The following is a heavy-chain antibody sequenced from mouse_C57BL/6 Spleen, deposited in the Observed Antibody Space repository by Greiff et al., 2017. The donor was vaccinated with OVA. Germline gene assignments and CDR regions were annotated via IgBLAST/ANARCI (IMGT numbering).Heavy chain of an antibody. Sequence: QVQLLQPGAELVKPGASVKLSCKASGYTFTSYWMHWVKQRPGQGLEWIGMIHPNSGSTNYNEKFKSKATLTVDKSSSTSYMQRSSLTSEDSAVYYVAREGLGGSFAYWGQGTLVTVSA. V-gene: IGHV1-64*01. D-gene: IGHD1-1*02. CDR2: IHPNSGST. CDR1: GYTFTSYW. CDR3: AREGLGGSFAY. J-gene: IGHJ3*01.